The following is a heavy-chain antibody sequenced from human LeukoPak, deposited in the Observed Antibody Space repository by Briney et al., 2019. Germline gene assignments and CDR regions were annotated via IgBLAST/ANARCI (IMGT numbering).Heavy chain of an antibody. CDR3: ARRIAAAAAPYYFDY. CDR2: IITVSTTYF. D-gene: IGHD6-13*01. CDR1: GFTFSSYS. Sequence: GGSLRLSCVASGFTFSSYSMNWVRQAPGRGLEWVSSIITVSTTYFQYADSVKGRFTISRDNAKNSLYLQMDSLRAEDTAVYYCARRIAAAAAPYYFDYWGQGTLVTVPS. V-gene: IGHV3-21*01. J-gene: IGHJ4*02.